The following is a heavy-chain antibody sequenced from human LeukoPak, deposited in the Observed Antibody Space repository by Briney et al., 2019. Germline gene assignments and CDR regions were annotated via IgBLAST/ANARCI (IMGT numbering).Heavy chain of an antibody. D-gene: IGHD6-19*01. CDR3: AKDARRTSGWYFFDY. CDR1: GFSFSSFA. V-gene: IGHV3-64*04. Sequence: LGGSLRLSCSASGFSFSSFAMHWVRQAPGEGLEYVSAISTNGGSTYYADSVKGRFTISRDNSKNTLFLQMNSLRAEDTAVYYCAKDARRTSGWYFFDYWGQGTLVTVSS. CDR2: ISTNGGST. J-gene: IGHJ4*02.